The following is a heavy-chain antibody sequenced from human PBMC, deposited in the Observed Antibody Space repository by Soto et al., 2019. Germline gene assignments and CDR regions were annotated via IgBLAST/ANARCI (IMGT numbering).Heavy chain of an antibody. D-gene: IGHD2-2*01. V-gene: IGHV1-18*01. CDR2: ISAYNGNT. CDR1: GYTFTSYG. CDR3: ASSGYCSSTSCLWEFDY. J-gene: IGHJ4*02. Sequence: ASVKVSCKASGYTFTSYGISLVRQAPGQGLEWMGWISAYNGNTNYAQKLQGRVTMTTDTSTSTAYMELRSLRSDDTAVYYCASSGYCSSTSCLWEFDYWGQGTLVTVSS.